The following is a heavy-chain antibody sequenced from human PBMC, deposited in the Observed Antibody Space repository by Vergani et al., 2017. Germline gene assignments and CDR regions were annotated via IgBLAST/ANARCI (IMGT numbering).Heavy chain of an antibody. D-gene: IGHD4/OR15-4a*01. CDR3: ARDNGYGATLPYYYYYMDV. Sequence: QVQLQESGPGLVKPSQTLSLTCTVSGGSISSGGYYWSWIRQHPGKGLEWIGYIYYSGSTYSNPSLKSRVTISVDTSKNQFSLKLSSVTAADTAVYYCARDNGYGATLPYYYYYMDVWGKGTTVTVSS. CDR2: IYYSGST. J-gene: IGHJ6*03. V-gene: IGHV4-31*03. CDR1: GGSISSGGYY.